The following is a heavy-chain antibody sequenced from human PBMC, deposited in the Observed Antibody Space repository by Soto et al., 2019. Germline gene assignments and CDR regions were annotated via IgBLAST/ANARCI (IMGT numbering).Heavy chain of an antibody. CDR3: ARDPGEGIDY. V-gene: IGHV1-69*13. Sequence: GASVKVSCKASGGTFSSYAISWVRQAPGQGLEWMGGIIPIFGTANYAQKFQGRVTITADESTSTAYMELSSLRSDDTAVYYCARDPGEGIDYWGQGTLVTVSS. CDR1: GGTFSSYA. CDR2: IIPIFGTA. J-gene: IGHJ4*02. D-gene: IGHD2-21*01.